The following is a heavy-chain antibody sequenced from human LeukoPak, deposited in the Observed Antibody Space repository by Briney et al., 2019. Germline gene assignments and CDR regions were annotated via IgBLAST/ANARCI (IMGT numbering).Heavy chain of an antibody. CDR2: ISGSGGST. V-gene: IGHV3-23*01. Sequence: WIRQSPGKGLEWVSHISGSGGSTKYSGSVKGRFTISRDNSKNTLYLQINSLRADDTAVYYCAKDQDPHSYGSGSYAPFDYWGQGTLVTVSS. D-gene: IGHD3-10*01. CDR3: AKDQDPHSYGSGSYAPFDY. J-gene: IGHJ4*02.